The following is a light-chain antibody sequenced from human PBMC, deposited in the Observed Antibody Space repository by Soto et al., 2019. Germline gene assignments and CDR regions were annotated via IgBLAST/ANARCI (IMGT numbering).Light chain of an antibody. CDR2: SAS. V-gene: IGKV3-15*01. J-gene: IGKJ4*01. Sequence: EIVMTQSPATLSVSQGERATLSCRASESVSSNLAWYQQKPGQAPRLLIYSASARATGIPARFSGSGSGTEFTLTISSLQSEVFAVYYCQQYNKWPLTFGEGTKVEIK. CDR1: ESVSSN. CDR3: QQYNKWPLT.